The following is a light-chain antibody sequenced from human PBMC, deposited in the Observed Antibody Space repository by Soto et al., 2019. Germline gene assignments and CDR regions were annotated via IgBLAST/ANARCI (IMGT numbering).Light chain of an antibody. CDR2: DAS. V-gene: IGKV3-11*01. J-gene: IGKJ3*01. CDR3: QQRSNWSGFT. Sequence: EVVLTQSPATLSLSPGERATLSCRASQSVSSYLAWYQQKPGQAPRLLIYDASNRATGIPARFSGSGSGTDFTLTISSLEPEDFAVYYCQQRSNWSGFTFGPGTKVHIK. CDR1: QSVSSY.